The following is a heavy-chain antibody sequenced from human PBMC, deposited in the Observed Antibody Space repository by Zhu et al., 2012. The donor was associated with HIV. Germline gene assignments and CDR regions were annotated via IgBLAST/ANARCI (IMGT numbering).Heavy chain of an antibody. CDR2: INHSGSI. CDR1: GGSFSDYY. V-gene: IGHV4-34*02. CDR3: ARRSSEWDLPLYFDY. J-gene: IGHJ4*02. D-gene: IGHD1-26*01. Sequence: QVQLQQWGAGLLEPSEMLSLTCAVYGGSFSDYYWSWIRQPPGKGLEWIGDINHSGSIKYNSSLESRVTMSVDTSKNQFSLKLTSVTAADTAVYYCARRSSEWDLPLYFDYWGQGTWSPSPQ.